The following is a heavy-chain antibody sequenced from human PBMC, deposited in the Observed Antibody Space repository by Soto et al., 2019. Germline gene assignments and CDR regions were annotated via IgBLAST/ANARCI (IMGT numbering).Heavy chain of an antibody. J-gene: IGHJ4*02. CDR1: GFAFRSYN. CDR3: ASATVVAASFDF. V-gene: IGHV3-21*01. Sequence: EVQLVESGGGLVKPGGSLTLSCAASGFAFRSYNMNWVRQAPGKGLEWVASISSGSSNIYYADSVKGRFTISRDNAKNSLFMRMNSLKAEDSDVYYCASATVVAASFDFWGQGTLVTVSS. D-gene: IGHD2-15*01. CDR2: ISSGSSNI.